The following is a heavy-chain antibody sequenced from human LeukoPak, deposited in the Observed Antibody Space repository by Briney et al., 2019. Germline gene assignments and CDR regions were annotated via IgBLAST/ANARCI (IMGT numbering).Heavy chain of an antibody. D-gene: IGHD5-24*01. CDR3: GRDLER. CDR2: IKEDGSEK. Sequence: GGSLRLSCAASGFTFSTSWMSWVRQAPGRGLEWLANIKEDGSEKYYVDSVKGRFTISRDNAENTVFLQMNSLRAEDTAVYYCGRDLERWGPGTLVTVSA. CDR1: GFTFSTSW. J-gene: IGHJ4*02. V-gene: IGHV3-7*01.